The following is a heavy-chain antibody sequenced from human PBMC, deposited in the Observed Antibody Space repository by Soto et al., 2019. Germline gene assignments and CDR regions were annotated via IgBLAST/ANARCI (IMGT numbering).Heavy chain of an antibody. CDR3: ASSPRGYCSSTSCRELGNYYGMDV. V-gene: IGHV5-10-1*01. CDR2: IDPSDSYT. Sequence: PGESLKISCKGSGYSFTSYWISWVRQMPGKGLEWMGRIDPSDSYTNYIPSFQGHVTISADKSISTAYLQWSSLKASDTAMYYCASSPRGYCSSTSCRELGNYYGMDVWGQGTTVTVSS. CDR1: GYSFTSYW. J-gene: IGHJ6*02. D-gene: IGHD2-2*01.